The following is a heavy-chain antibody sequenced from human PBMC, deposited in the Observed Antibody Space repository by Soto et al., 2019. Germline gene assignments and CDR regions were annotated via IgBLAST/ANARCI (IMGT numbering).Heavy chain of an antibody. V-gene: IGHV3-30*18. D-gene: IGHD3-9*01. CDR2: ISYDGSNK. J-gene: IGHJ4*02. CDR1: GFTFSSYG. CDR3: AKVYDILTGGLEPPPE. Sequence: GGSLRLSCAASGFTFSSYGMHWVRQAPGKGLEWVAVISYDGSNKYYADSVKGRFTISRDNSKNTLYLQMNSLRAEDTAVYYCAKVYDILTGGLEPPPEWGQGTLVTVSS.